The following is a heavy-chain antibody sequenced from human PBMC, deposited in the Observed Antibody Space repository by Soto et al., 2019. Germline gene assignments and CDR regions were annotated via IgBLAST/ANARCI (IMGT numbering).Heavy chain of an antibody. J-gene: IGHJ4*02. CDR1: GFTFDDYA. CDR3: AKDTALNYDFWSGGIDY. D-gene: IGHD3-3*01. Sequence: EVQLVESGGGLVQPGRSLRLSCAASGFTFDDYAMHWVRQAPGKGLEWVSGISWNSGSIGYADSVKGRFTISRDNAKNSLYLQMNSVRAEDTSLYYCAKDTALNYDFWSGGIDYWGQGTLVTVSS. CDR2: ISWNSGSI. V-gene: IGHV3-9*01.